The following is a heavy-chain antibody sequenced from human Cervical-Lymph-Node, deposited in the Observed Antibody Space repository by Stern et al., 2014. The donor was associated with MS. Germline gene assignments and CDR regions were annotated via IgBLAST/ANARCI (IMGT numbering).Heavy chain of an antibody. CDR1: GGSISSYY. V-gene: IGHV4-59*01. CDR3: ARKYYYGSGSDRGFDY. D-gene: IGHD3-10*01. J-gene: IGHJ4*02. Sequence: QVQLQESGPGLVKPSETLSLTCTVSGGSISSYYWSWIRQPPGKGLEWIGYIYYSGSTNYNPSLKSRVTISVDTSKNQFSLKLSSVTAADTAVYYCARKYYYGSGSDRGFDYWGQGTLVTVSS. CDR2: IYYSGST.